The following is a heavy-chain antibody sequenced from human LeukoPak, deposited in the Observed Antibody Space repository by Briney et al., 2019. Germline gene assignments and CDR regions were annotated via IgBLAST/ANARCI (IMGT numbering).Heavy chain of an antibody. J-gene: IGHJ5*02. V-gene: IGHV4-34*01. Sequence: SSETLSLTCAVYGGSFSGYYWSWIRQPPGKGLEWIGEINHSGSTNYNPSLKSRVTISVDTSKNQFSLKLSSVTAADTAVYYCARGPGYSSGWYRGLSYNWFDPWGQGTLVTVSS. CDR3: ARGPGYSSGWYRGLSYNWFDP. CDR2: INHSGST. CDR1: GGSFSGYY. D-gene: IGHD6-19*01.